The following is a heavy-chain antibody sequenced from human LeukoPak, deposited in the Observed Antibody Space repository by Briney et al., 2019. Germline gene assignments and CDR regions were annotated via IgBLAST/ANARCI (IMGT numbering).Heavy chain of an antibody. Sequence: GGSLRLSCAASGFTLSNYWMTWVRQAPGKGLEWVGTIQQAGSEKYYVGSVKGRFTISRDNAKNSLFLQMNSLRAEDTAVYFCARARGDYYLDCWGQGTLVTVSS. CDR3: ARARGDYYLDC. D-gene: IGHD3-10*01. CDR1: GFTLSNYW. V-gene: IGHV3-7*04. J-gene: IGHJ4*02. CDR2: IQQAGSEK.